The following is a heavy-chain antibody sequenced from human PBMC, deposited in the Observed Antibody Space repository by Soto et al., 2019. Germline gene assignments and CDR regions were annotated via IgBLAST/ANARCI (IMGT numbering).Heavy chain of an antibody. D-gene: IGHD3-9*01. CDR1: GGSVSSSSYY. CDR3: AREHEYYDILNTRGVEYYFDY. Sequence: SETLSLTCTVPGGSVSSSSYYWSWIRQPPGKGLEWIGYIYYSGSTNYNPSLKSRVTISVDKSKNQFSLKLSSVTAADTAVYYCAREHEYYDILNTRGVEYYFDYWGQGTLVTVSS. CDR2: IYYSGST. J-gene: IGHJ4*02. V-gene: IGHV4-61*01.